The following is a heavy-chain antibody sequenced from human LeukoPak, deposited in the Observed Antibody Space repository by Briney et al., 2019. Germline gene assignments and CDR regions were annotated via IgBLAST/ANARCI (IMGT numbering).Heavy chain of an antibody. V-gene: IGHV1-46*01. J-gene: IGHJ1*01. CDR1: GYTFTSYY. CDR2: INPSGGST. CDR3: ARDPSPDSSGFRAEYFQH. Sequence: GASVKVSCKASGYTFTSYYMHWVRQAPGQGLEWMGIINPSGGSTSYAQKFQGRVTMTRDTSTSTVYMELSSLRSEDTAVYYCARDPSPDSSGFRAEYFQHWGRGTLVTVSS. D-gene: IGHD3-22*01.